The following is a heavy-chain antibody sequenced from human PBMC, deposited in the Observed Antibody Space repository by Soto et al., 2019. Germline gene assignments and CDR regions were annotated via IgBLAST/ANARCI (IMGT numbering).Heavy chain of an antibody. CDR3: AHRGDMYGNWVHGYFDY. V-gene: IGHV2-5*02. D-gene: IGHD7-27*01. J-gene: IGHJ4*02. CDR2: IYWDDDK. Sequence: QITLKESGPTRVRPTQTLALTCTFSGFSLTTSGVGVGWIRKTPGKALEWLAVIYWDDDKRDSPSLNSRLTITQDTYKNQVVLTMADMDPVDTATYFCAHRGDMYGNWVHGYFDYWGQGTLVTVSS. CDR1: GFSLTTSGVG.